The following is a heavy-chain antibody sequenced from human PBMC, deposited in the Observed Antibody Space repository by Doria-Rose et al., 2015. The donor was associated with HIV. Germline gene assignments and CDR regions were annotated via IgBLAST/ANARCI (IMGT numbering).Heavy chain of an antibody. CDR3: ARIKSSRWYHKYYFDF. D-gene: IGHD6-13*01. Sequence: ESGPVLVKPTETLTLTCTVSGVSLSSPGMGVSWIRQTPGKALEWLANMFSDDERSYKTSLKSRLTISRGTSKSQVVLTMTDMDPVDTATYYCARIKSSRWYHKYYFDFWGQGTLVIVSA. CDR1: GVSLSSPGMG. CDR2: MFSDDER. J-gene: IGHJ4*02. V-gene: IGHV2-26*01.